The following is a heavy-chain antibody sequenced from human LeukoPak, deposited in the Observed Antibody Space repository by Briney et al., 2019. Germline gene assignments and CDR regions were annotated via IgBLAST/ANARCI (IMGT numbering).Heavy chain of an antibody. Sequence: PSETLSLTCTVSGGSISSSSYYWGWIRQPPGKGLEWTGSIYYSGSTYYNPFLKSRVTISVDTSKNQFSLKLSSVTAADTAVYYCARKLLSGFVDYWGQGTLVTVSS. CDR2: IYYSGST. D-gene: IGHD3-10*01. CDR3: ARKLLSGFVDY. J-gene: IGHJ4*02. V-gene: IGHV4-39*07. CDR1: GGSISSSSYY.